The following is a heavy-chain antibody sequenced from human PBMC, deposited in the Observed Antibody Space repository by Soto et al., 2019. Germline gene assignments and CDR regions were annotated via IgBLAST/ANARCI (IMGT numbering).Heavy chain of an antibody. CDR2: MYNTGST. Sequence: QVQLQESGPGLVKPSETLSLTCTVSGGSISGYYWSWIRQPPGKGLEWIGYMYNTGSTVYNPSFKSRVTISVDTSKNQFSLKLKSVTAADKAVYYCARDLWGYCGTDCYPLDVWGQGTTVTVSS. J-gene: IGHJ6*02. CDR1: GGSISGYY. V-gene: IGHV4-59*01. CDR3: ARDLWGYCGTDCYPLDV. D-gene: IGHD2-21*02.